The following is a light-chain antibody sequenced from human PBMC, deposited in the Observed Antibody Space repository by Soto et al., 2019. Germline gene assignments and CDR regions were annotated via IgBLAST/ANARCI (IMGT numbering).Light chain of an antibody. V-gene: IGLV2-14*01. J-gene: IGLJ2*01. CDR1: SSDVGGYNY. Sequence: QSVLTQPASVSGSPGQSITISCTGTSSDVGGYNYVSWYQQHPGKAPKLMIYDVSNRPSGVSNRFSGSKSDNTASLTISGLQAEDEADYYCSSHSSSSTLVVFGGGTKLTVL. CDR2: DVS. CDR3: SSHSSSSTLVV.